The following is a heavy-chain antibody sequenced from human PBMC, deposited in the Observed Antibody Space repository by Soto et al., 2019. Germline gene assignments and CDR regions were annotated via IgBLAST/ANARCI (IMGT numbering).Heavy chain of an antibody. CDR1: GGSISSSSYY. Sequence: QLQLQESGPGLVKPSETLSLTCTVSGGSISSSSYYWGWIRQPPGKGLEWIGSIYYSGSTYYNPSLKSRVTISVDTSKNQFSLKLSSVTAADTAVYNCARHDPPRWELLGEFDYWGQGTLVTVSS. V-gene: IGHV4-39*01. CDR2: IYYSGST. CDR3: ARHDPPRWELLGEFDY. J-gene: IGHJ4*02. D-gene: IGHD1-26*01.